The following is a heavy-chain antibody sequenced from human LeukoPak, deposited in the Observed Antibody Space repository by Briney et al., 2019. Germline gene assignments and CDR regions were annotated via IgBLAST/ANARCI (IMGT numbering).Heavy chain of an antibody. V-gene: IGHV3-23*01. CDR2: ISTIGDT. Sequence: SLRLSCAASGFTLSDYAMAWVRQAPGKGLEWVSSISTIGDTYYADSVKCRFTISRDNSKNTLYLQMNSLRAEDTAVYYCVRGLRGNYDYWGQGTLVTVS. CDR1: GFTLSDYA. CDR3: VRGLRGNYDY. J-gene: IGHJ4*02. D-gene: IGHD1-7*01.